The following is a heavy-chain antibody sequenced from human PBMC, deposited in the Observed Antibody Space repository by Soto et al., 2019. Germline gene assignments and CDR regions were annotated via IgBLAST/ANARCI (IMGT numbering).Heavy chain of an antibody. J-gene: IGHJ6*02. CDR3: ARCGGDCYDYYYYGMDV. V-gene: IGHV1-69*13. D-gene: IGHD2-21*02. CDR2: IVPIFGTA. Sequence: SVKVSCKASGGSFSGYAISWVRQAPGQGLEWMGGIVPIFGTANYAQKFQGRVTITADESTSTAYMELSSLRSEDTAVYYCARCGGDCYDYYYYGMDVWGQGTTVTVSS. CDR1: GGSFSGYA.